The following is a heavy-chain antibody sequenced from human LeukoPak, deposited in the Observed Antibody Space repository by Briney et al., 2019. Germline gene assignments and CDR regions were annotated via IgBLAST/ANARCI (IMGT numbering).Heavy chain of an antibody. CDR3: ARDIRWLQFSYYYYCGMDV. J-gene: IGHJ6*02. D-gene: IGHD5-24*01. CDR2: ISSSGSTI. Sequence: GGSLRLSCAASGFTFSDYYMSWIRQAPGKGLEWVSYISSSGSTIYYADSVKGRFTISRDNAKNSLYLQMNSLRAEDTAVYYCARDIRWLQFSYYYYCGMDVWGQGTTVTVSS. CDR1: GFTFSDYY. V-gene: IGHV3-11*01.